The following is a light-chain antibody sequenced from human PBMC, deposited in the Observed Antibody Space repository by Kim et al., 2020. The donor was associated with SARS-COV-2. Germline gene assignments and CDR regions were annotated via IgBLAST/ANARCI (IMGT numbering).Light chain of an antibody. CDR1: IVRYTH. CDR2: QNT. V-gene: IGLV3-1*01. CDR3: QAWDSITECV. Sequence: VSPEQTASITWSGNIVRYTHVSWYQKKGDPSPVVVIYQNTQPPSGIPGLFSGTNSDNTATLTISATQRLDEADYYCQAWDSITECVFGTGTKLTVL. J-gene: IGLJ1*01.